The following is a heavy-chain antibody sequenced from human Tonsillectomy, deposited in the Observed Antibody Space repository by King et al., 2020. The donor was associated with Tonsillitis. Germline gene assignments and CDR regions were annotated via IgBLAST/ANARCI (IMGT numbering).Heavy chain of an antibody. V-gene: IGHV4-61*02. CDR1: GGSISSGSYY. CDR3: ARDQSIFGVANTLFDY. J-gene: IGHJ4*02. CDR2: IYTSGST. D-gene: IGHD3-3*01. Sequence: QLQESGPGLVKPSQTLSLTCTVSGGSISSGSYYWSWIRQPAGKGLEWIGRIYTSGSTHYNPSLKSRVTMSVDTSKNQFSLKLSSVTAADTPVYYCARDQSIFGVANTLFDYWGQGTLVTVSS.